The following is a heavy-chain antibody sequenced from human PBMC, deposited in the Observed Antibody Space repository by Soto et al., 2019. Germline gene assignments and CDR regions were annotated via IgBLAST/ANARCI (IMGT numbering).Heavy chain of an antibody. J-gene: IGHJ4*02. CDR1: GLTFSSYA. Sequence: GGSLRLSCAASGLTFSSYAMNWVRQAPGKGLEWVSAISGSGGITYYADSVKGRFTISRDISKNTLYLQMNSLRAEDTAVYYYAKDLGSRIAVAGIRLDYWGQGTLVTVSS. V-gene: IGHV3-23*01. CDR2: ISGSGGIT. CDR3: AKDLGSRIAVAGIRLDY. D-gene: IGHD6-19*01.